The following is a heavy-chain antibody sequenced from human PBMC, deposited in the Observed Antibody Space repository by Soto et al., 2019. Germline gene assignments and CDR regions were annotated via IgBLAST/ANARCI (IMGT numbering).Heavy chain of an antibody. CDR1: GGSIRCNKW. Sequence: QVQLQESGPGLVKPSETLSLTCGVSGGSIRCNKWWSWVRQPPGKGLEWIGEIYHSGSTNYNPSLKSRVTISVDKSKNQFSLKLNSVTAADTAVYYCARWGDWMQQVLWGQGTLVTVSS. V-gene: IGHV4-4*02. D-gene: IGHD5-18*01. J-gene: IGHJ4*02. CDR3: ARWGDWMQQVL. CDR2: IYHSGST.